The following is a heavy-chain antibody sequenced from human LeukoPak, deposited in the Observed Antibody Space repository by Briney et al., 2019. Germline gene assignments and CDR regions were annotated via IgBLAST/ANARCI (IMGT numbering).Heavy chain of an antibody. CDR3: ARDGQSRTMIVVVHGMDV. CDR1: GGTFSSYA. D-gene: IGHD3-22*01. V-gene: IGHV1-69*04. Sequence: ASVKVSCKASGGTFSSYAISWVRQAPGQGLEWMGRIIPIFGIANYAQKFQGRVTITADKSTSTAYMELSSLRSEDTAVYYCARDGQSRTMIVVVHGMDVWGQGTRSPSP. J-gene: IGHJ6*02. CDR2: IIPIFGIA.